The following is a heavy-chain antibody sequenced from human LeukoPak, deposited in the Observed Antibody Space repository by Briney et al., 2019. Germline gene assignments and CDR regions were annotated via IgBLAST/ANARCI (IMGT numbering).Heavy chain of an antibody. Sequence: SSETLSLTCSVSGDSISRSIYFWGWLRQPPGKRLEWVGTIYYSGHTYYNPSLKSRVTISVDTSKNQFSLRLSSVTAADTAVYYCARHRRYFDWSFDYWGQGTLVTVSS. CDR2: IYYSGHT. J-gene: IGHJ4*02. CDR1: GDSISRSIYF. CDR3: ARHRRYFDWSFDY. V-gene: IGHV4-39*01. D-gene: IGHD3-9*01.